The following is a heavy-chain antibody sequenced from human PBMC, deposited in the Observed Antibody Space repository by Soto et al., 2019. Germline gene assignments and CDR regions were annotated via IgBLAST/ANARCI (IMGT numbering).Heavy chain of an antibody. CDR1: GFTVSSNY. J-gene: IGHJ1*01. CDR3: ARDGGGSGSYGTAEYFQH. V-gene: IGHV3-66*01. CDR2: IYSGGST. D-gene: IGHD3-10*01. Sequence: GGSLRLSCAASGFTVSSNYMSWVRQAPGKGLEWVSVIYSGGSTYYADSVKGRFTISRDNSKNTLYLQMNSLRAEDTAVYYCARDGGGSGSYGTAEYFQHWGQGTLVTVSS.